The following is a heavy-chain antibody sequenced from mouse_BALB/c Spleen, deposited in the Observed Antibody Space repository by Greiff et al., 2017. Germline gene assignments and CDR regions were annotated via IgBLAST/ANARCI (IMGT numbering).Heavy chain of an antibody. J-gene: IGHJ4*01. CDR2: IRNKANGYTT. CDR3: ARGDRAIMDY. D-gene: IGHD3-3*01. Sequence: EVKLVESGGGLVQPGGSLRLSCATSGFTFTDYYMSWVRQPPGKALEWLGFIRNKANGYTTEYSASVKGRFTISRDNSQRILYLQMNTLRAEDSATYYCARGDRAIMDYWGQGTSVTVSS. CDR1: GFTFTDYY. V-gene: IGHV7-3*02.